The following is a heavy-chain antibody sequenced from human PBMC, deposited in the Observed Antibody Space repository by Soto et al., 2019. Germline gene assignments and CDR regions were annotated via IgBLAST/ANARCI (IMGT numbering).Heavy chain of an antibody. J-gene: IGHJ5*02. V-gene: IGHV4-59*01. Sequence: SETLSLTCTVSGGSISIYYWSWMRHPPGKGLEWIGYIYYSGSTNYNPSLKSRVTISVDTSKNQFSLKLSSVTAADTAVYYCARAQYYDFWSGYLNWFDPWGQGTLVTVSS. D-gene: IGHD3-3*01. CDR1: GGSISIYY. CDR2: IYYSGST. CDR3: ARAQYYDFWSGYLNWFDP.